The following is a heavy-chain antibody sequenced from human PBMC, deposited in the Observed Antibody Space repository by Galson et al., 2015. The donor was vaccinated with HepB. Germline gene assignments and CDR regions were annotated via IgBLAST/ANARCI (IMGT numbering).Heavy chain of an antibody. CDR1: GFTFSSYG. J-gene: IGHJ4*02. D-gene: IGHD2-15*01. CDR2: ISYDGSNK. Sequence: SLRLSCAASGFTFSSYGMHWVRQAPGKGLEWVAVISYDGSNKYYADSVKGRFTISRDNSKNTLYLQMNSLRAEDTAVYYCAKTGDCSGGSCYFDYWGQGTLVTVSS. CDR3: AKTGDCSGGSCYFDY. V-gene: IGHV3-30*18.